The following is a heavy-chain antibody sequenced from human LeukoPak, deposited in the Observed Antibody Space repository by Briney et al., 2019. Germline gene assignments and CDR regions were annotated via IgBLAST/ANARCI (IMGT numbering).Heavy chain of an antibody. CDR2: IYTRWST. CDR3: AGEGNYYDRTGYYYGGEDY. V-gene: IGHV4-4*07. Sequence: PSETLSLTCTVSVGSITTYYWSWIRQPAGKGLEWIGRIYTRWSTNYNPSLKRLVTMSVDTPKNQFHLMPSCVTAADTAVYYCAGEGNYYDRTGYYYGGEDYWGQGTLVTVSS. D-gene: IGHD3-22*01. CDR1: VGSITTYY. J-gene: IGHJ4*02.